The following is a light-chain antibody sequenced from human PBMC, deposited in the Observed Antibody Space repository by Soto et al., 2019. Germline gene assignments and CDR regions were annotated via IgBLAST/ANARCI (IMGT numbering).Light chain of an antibody. Sequence: EIVLTQSPGTLSLSPGERATLSCRASQSVSSSYLAWYQQKHGQAPRLLIYGTSSSDTGIPDRFSGSGSGTDFTLTISRLEPEDFAVYYCQQYGSSPITFGQGTRLEIK. CDR3: QQYGSSPIT. J-gene: IGKJ5*01. CDR1: QSVSSSY. V-gene: IGKV3-20*01. CDR2: GTS.